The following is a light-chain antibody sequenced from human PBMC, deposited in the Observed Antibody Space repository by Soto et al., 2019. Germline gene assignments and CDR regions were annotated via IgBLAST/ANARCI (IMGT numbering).Light chain of an antibody. V-gene: IGLV4-60*02. Sequence: QSVLTQSSSASASLGSSVKLTCTLSSGHSSYIIAWHQQQPGKAPRYLMKLEGSGNYNKGSGVPDRFSGSSSGADRYLTISNLQLEDEADYYCETWDSNSWVFAGGTKLTVL. CDR3: ETWDSNSWV. CDR2: LEGSGNY. J-gene: IGLJ3*02. CDR1: SGHSSYI.